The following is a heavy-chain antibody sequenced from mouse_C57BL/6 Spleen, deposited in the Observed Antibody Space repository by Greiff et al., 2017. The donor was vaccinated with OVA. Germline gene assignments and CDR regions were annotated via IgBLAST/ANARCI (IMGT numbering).Heavy chain of an antibody. CDR1: GFSLTSSG. Sequence: QVQLKESGPGLVAPSQSLSITCTVSGFSLTSSGVSWVRQPPGKGLEWLGVIWGDGSTNYHSALISRLSISKENSKSQVFLKLNSLQTDDTATYYCAKGLFDGSSYHYAMDYWGQGTSVTVSS. D-gene: IGHD1-1*01. CDR2: IWGDGST. V-gene: IGHV2-3*01. CDR3: AKGLFDGSSYHYAMDY. J-gene: IGHJ4*01.